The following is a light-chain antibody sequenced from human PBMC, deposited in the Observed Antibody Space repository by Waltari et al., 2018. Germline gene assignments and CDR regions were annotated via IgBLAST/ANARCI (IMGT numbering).Light chain of an antibody. Sequence: QSVLTQPPSASGTPGRPAPILCPGTNPTFERIPDFWSQQLPGTAPKLLIYRSNQRPSGVPDRFSGSKSGTSASLAISGLRSEDEADYYCAAWDDSLSVSYVFGSGTKVTV. V-gene: IGLV1-47*01. J-gene: IGLJ1*01. CDR1: NPTFERIP. CDR2: RSN. CDR3: AAWDDSLSVSYV.